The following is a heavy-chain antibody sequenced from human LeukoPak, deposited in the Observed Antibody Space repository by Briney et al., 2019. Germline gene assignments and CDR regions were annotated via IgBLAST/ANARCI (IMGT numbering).Heavy chain of an antibody. V-gene: IGHV4-39*07. CDR2: IYYSGST. D-gene: IGHD3-9*01. J-gene: IGHJ4*02. CDR3: ARAYDILTGYSDY. CDR1: GGSISSSSYY. Sequence: SETLSLTCTVSGGSISSSSYYWGWIRQPPGKGLEWIGSIYYSGSTYYNPSLKSRVTISVDTSKNQFSLKLSSVTAADTAVCYCARAYDILTGYSDYWGQGTLVTVSS.